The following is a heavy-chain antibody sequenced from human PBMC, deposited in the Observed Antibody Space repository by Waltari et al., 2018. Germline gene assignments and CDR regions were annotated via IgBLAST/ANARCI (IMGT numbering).Heavy chain of an antibody. CDR2: ISWNSGSI. V-gene: IGHV3-9*01. CDR3: AKDMGGSYLDAFDI. D-gene: IGHD1-26*01. CDR1: GFTFDDYA. J-gene: IGHJ3*02. Sequence: EVQLVESGGGLVQPGRSLRLSCAASGFTFDDYAMHWVRQAPGKGLEWVSGISWNSGSIGDADSVKGRFTISRDNAKNSLYLQMNSLRAEDTALYYCAKDMGGSYLDAFDIWGQGTMVTVSS.